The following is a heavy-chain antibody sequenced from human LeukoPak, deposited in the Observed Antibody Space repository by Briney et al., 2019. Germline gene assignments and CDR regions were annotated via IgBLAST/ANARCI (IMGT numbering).Heavy chain of an antibody. Sequence: ASVKVSCKASGGTFSNAINWVRQAPGQGLEWMGGSIPMFGAVRYAQNFQGRVTITTDETTSTAYMELRSLRSEDTAVYYCARGPFHCGGGNCIFSSFDPWGQGTLVTVSS. CDR3: ARGPFHCGGGNCIFSSFDP. J-gene: IGHJ5*02. D-gene: IGHD2-15*01. V-gene: IGHV1-69*05. CDR1: GGTFSNA. CDR2: SIPMFGAV.